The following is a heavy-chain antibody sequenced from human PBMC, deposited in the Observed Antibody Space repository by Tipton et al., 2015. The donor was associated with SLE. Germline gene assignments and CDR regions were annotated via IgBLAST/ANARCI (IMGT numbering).Heavy chain of an antibody. CDR3: AREGYGGKNGDV. CDR1: GGSISSDNW. J-gene: IGHJ6*04. Sequence: TLSLTCIVSGGSISSDNWWSWVRQPPGKGLEWIGEAFHSGSTNYNPSLMSRVTISVDKSKNQFSLNLSSVTAADTAVYYCAREGYGGKNGDVWGKGTTVTVSS. CDR2: AFHSGST. V-gene: IGHV4-4*02. D-gene: IGHD4-23*01.